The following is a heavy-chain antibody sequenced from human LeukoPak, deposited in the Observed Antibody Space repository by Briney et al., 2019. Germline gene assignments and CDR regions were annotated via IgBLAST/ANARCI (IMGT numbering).Heavy chain of an antibody. Sequence: ASVKISCKGSGYSFTSYWIGWVRQMPGKGLEWMGIIYPGDSDTRYSPSFQGQVTISADKSISTAYLQWSSLKASDTAMYYCARLGVECSGGSCYSGPPGYWGQGTLVTVSS. J-gene: IGHJ4*02. CDR1: GYSFTSYW. D-gene: IGHD2-15*01. V-gene: IGHV5-51*01. CDR2: IYPGDSDT. CDR3: ARLGVECSGGSCYSGPPGY.